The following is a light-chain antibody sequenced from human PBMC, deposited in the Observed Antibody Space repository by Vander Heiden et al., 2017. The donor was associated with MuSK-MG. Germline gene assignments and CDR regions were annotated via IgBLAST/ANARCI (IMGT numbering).Light chain of an antibody. Sequence: QSALTQPVSVSASPGQSITISCTGTSNDVGGWKYVSWYQQHPGKAPKLILFEVSNRPSGISSRFSGSKSGNTASLTISGIQPEDESDYYCSAFTNADTVLFGGGTKVTVL. J-gene: IGLJ2*01. V-gene: IGLV2-14*01. CDR3: SAFTNADTVL. CDR2: EVS. CDR1: SNDVGGWKY.